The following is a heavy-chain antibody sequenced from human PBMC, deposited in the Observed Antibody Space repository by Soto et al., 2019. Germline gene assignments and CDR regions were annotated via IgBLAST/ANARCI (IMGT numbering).Heavy chain of an antibody. Sequence: GASVKVSCKVSGYTLTELSMHWVRQAPGKGLEWMGSFDPEVGEANYAQKFQGRVTITADKSTSTAYMELSSLRSEDTAVYYCARGELGYCSSTSCYEENWFDPWGQGTLVTVSS. CDR1: GYTLTELS. CDR2: FDPEVGEA. CDR3: ARGELGYCSSTSCYEENWFDP. V-gene: IGHV1-24*01. J-gene: IGHJ5*02. D-gene: IGHD2-2*01.